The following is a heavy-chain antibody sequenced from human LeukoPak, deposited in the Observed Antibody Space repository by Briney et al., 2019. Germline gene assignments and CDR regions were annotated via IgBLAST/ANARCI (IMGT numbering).Heavy chain of an antibody. V-gene: IGHV3-30*04. CDR1: GFSFSSYA. Sequence: GGSLRLSCAASGFSFSSYAMHWVRQAPGKGLEWVAVISYDGSNKYYADSVKGRFTISRDNSKNTLYLQMNSLRAEDTAVYYCARGLTAMVTRGQGTLVTVSS. CDR3: ARGLTAMVT. J-gene: IGHJ4*02. CDR2: ISYDGSNK. D-gene: IGHD5-18*01.